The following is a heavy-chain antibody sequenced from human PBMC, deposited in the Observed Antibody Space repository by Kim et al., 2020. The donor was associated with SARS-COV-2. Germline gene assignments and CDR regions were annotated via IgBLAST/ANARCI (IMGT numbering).Heavy chain of an antibody. D-gene: IGHD3-10*01. V-gene: IGHV3-23*01. J-gene: IGHJ4*02. CDR3: AKVKRQSPDIVRGPPTKYYFDY. Sequence: TISRDNSKNTLYLQMNSLRAEDTAVYYCAKVKRQSPDIVRGPPTKYYFDYWGQGTLVTVSS.